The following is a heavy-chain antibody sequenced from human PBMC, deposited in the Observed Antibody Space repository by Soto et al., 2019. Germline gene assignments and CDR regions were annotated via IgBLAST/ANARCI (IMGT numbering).Heavy chain of an antibody. CDR1: GFTFSSYS. J-gene: IGHJ4*02. CDR2: ISSSSSYI. D-gene: IGHD6-13*01. V-gene: IGHV3-21*01. Sequence: GGSLRLSCAASGFTFSSYSMNWVRQAPGKGLEWVSSISSSSSYIYYADSVKGRFTISRDNAKNSLYLQMNSLRAEDTAVYYCARDSIAAAGNDYWGQGTLVTVSS. CDR3: ARDSIAAAGNDY.